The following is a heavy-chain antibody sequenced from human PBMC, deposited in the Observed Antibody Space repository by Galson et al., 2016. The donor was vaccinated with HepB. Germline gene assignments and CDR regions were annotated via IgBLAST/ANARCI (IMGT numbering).Heavy chain of an antibody. CDR3: VQGSTAPAA. Sequence: SLRLSCAASGFTFRNYGMTWVRQAPGKGLEVVSSISRSGDSTDYADSVKGRFTISRDNSENTIALQMNSRTADDTAIYYCVQGSTAPAAWGKGTTVTVSS. CDR1: GFTFRNYG. D-gene: IGHD1-26*01. J-gene: IGHJ6*04. CDR2: ISRSGDST. V-gene: IGHV3-23*01.